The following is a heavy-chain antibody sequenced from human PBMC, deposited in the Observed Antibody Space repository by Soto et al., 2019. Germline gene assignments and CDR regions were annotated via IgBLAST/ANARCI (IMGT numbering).Heavy chain of an antibody. D-gene: IGHD3-9*01. CDR3: ARSYDILTGYYYY. V-gene: IGHV4-34*01. J-gene: IGHJ4*02. CDR2: INHSGST. Sequence: SETLSLTCAVYGGSFSGYYWSWIRQPPGKGLEWIGEINHSGSTNYNPSLKSRVTISVDTSKNQFSLKLSSVTAADTAVYYCARSYDILTGYYYYWGQGTLVTVS. CDR1: GGSFSGYY.